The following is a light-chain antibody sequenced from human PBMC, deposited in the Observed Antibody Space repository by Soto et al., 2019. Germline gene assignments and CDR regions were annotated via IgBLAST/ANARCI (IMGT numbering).Light chain of an antibody. CDR3: QQYNSYWT. V-gene: IGKV1-5*03. CDR1: QSISSW. Sequence: DVQMTQSPSTLSASVGDRVTITCRASQSISSWLAWYQQKPGKAPKLLIHQASTLESGVPSRFSGSGFGTEFTLTISSLQPDDFATYYCQQYNSYWTFGQGTKVEIK. CDR2: QAS. J-gene: IGKJ1*01.